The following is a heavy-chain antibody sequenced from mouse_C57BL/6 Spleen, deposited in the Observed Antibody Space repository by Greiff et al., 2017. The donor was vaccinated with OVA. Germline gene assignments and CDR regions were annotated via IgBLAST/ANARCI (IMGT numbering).Heavy chain of an antibody. CDR3: ARLEIYYDYDEEAWFAY. CDR1: GYTFTSYW. CDR2: INPSNGGT. V-gene: IGHV1-53*01. D-gene: IGHD2-4*01. J-gene: IGHJ3*01. Sequence: QVQLQQPGTELVKPGASVKLSCKASGYTFTSYWMHWVKQRPGQGLEWIGNINPSNGGTNYNEKFKSKATLTVDKSSSTAYMELRSLTSEDSAVYFCARLEIYYDYDEEAWFAYWGQGTLVTVSA.